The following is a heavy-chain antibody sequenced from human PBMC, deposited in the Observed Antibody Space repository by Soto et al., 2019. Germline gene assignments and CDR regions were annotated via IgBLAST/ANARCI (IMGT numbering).Heavy chain of an antibody. D-gene: IGHD3-10*01. CDR2: ITNIRSNK. V-gene: IGHV3-30*03. CDR3: ATGVTLDY. CDR1: GFTFSSYG. Sequence: GGSLRLSCAASGFTFSSYGMHWVRQAPGKGLEWVSVITNIRSNKYYADSVKGRFTISRDNAKNSLYLQMNSLRAEDTAVYYCATGVTLDYWGQGTLVTVSS. J-gene: IGHJ4*02.